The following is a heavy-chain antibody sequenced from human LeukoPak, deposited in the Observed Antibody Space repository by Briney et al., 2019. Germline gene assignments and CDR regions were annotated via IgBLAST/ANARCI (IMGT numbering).Heavy chain of an antibody. D-gene: IGHD4-17*01. CDR3: ARDNPWTETTVTTIDY. Sequence: GGSLRLSCAASGFTFSDYYMSWIRQAPGKGLEWVSYISSSGSTIYYADSVKGRFTISRDNAKNSLYLQMNSLRAEDTAVYYCARDNPWTETTVTTIDYWGQGTLVTVSS. J-gene: IGHJ4*02. CDR1: GFTFSDYY. CDR2: ISSSGSTI. V-gene: IGHV3-11*01.